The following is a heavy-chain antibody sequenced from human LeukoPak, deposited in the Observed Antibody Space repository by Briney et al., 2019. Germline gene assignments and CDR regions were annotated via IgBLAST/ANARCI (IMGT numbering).Heavy chain of an antibody. CDR2: IYYSGST. CDR3: ANDYGDSGAFDI. D-gene: IGHD4-17*01. V-gene: IGHV4-61*01. CDR1: GGSVSSGSYY. J-gene: IGHJ3*02. Sequence: SETLSLTCTVSGGSVSSGSYYWSWIRQPPGKGLEWLGYIYYSGSTNYNPSLKSRVTISVDTSKNQFSLKLSPVTAADTAVYYCANDYGDSGAFDIWGQGTMVTVSS.